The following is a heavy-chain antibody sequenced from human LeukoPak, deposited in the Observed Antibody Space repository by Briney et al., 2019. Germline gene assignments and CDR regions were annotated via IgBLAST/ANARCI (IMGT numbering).Heavy chain of an antibody. CDR2: IYYSGTT. J-gene: IGHJ3*02. D-gene: IGHD5-12*01. V-gene: IGHV4-59*01. CDR1: GGFISTYY. Sequence: SETLSLTRTVSGGFISTYYWSWIRQPPGKRLEWIGYIYYSGTTDYSPSLKSRVTMSVDTSKNQFSLILRSVTPADTAIYFCTRGILSGYNYPASDDPFHSWGQGTVVTVSS. CDR3: TRGILSGYNYPASDDPFHS.